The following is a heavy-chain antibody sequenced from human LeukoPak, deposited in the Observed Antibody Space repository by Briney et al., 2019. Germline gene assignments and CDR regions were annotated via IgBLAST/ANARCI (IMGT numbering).Heavy chain of an antibody. J-gene: IGHJ3*02. CDR1: GFTFSSYA. CDR3: AREEAPAEGDDAFDI. D-gene: IGHD3-16*01. CDR2: INSDGSTI. Sequence: GGSLRLSCAASGFTFSSYAMHWVRQAPGKGLVWVSRINSDGSTINYADSMKGRFTISRDNAKHTLYLQMNSLRVEDTAVYYCAREEAPAEGDDAFDIWGRGTMVTVSS. V-gene: IGHV3-74*01.